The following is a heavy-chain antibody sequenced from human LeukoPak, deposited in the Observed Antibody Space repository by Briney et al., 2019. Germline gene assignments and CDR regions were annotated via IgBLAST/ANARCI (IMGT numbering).Heavy chain of an antibody. J-gene: IGHJ4*02. CDR1: GYTFTSYG. D-gene: IGHD3-3*01. CDR3: ARGYYDFWSGYYDPPGY. V-gene: IGHV1-18*01. Sequence: ASVKVSCKASGYTFTSYGISWVRQAPGQGLEWMGWISAYNGNTNYAQKLQGRVTMTTDTSTSTAYMELRSLRSDDTAVYYCARGYYDFWSGYYDPPGYWGQGTLVTVSS. CDR2: ISAYNGNT.